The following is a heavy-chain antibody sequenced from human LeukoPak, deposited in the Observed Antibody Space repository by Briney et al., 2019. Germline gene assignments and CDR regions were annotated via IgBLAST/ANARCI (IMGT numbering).Heavy chain of an antibody. Sequence: GGSLRLPCAASGFTFSNSGMTWVGQPPGRGLEGVSSISSTGTYIYDADSVKGRFTISRDNAKNSLYLQMNSLRAEDTAMYYCARVSYDFWSGFPDDWGQGTLVTVSS. CDR3: ARVSYDFWSGFPDD. V-gene: IGHV3-21*01. J-gene: IGHJ4*02. CDR1: GFTFSNSG. D-gene: IGHD3-3*01. CDR2: ISSTGTYI.